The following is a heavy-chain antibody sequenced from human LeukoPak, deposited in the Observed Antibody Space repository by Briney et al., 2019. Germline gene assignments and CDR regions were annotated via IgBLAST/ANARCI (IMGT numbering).Heavy chain of an antibody. J-gene: IGHJ5*02. D-gene: IGHD5-24*01. Sequence: GASVKVSCKASVGTCSSYAISWGRQAPGQGLEWMGGVIPIFGTANYAQKFQGRVTITADESRSTAYMELSSLSSEDTAAYYCARAGRAPRELPVDPWGQGTLVTVSS. CDR2: VIPIFGTA. CDR3: ARAGRAPRELPVDP. V-gene: IGHV1-69*13. CDR1: VGTCSSYA.